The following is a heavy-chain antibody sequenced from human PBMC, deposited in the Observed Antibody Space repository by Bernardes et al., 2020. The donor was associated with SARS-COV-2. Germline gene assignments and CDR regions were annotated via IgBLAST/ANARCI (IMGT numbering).Heavy chain of an antibody. CDR2: IYSGGST. V-gene: IGHV3-53*03. D-gene: IGHD3-22*01. CDR1: GFIVSSNY. CDR3: ARATYYYDTTGALGNFFDY. J-gene: IGHJ4*02. Sequence: GGSLRLSCAASGFIVSSNYMSWVRQAPGKGLEWVSVIYSGGSTYYADSVKGRFTISRDNSKNTLYLQMNSLRVEDTAVYYCARATYYYDTTGALGNFFDYWGQGTLVTVST.